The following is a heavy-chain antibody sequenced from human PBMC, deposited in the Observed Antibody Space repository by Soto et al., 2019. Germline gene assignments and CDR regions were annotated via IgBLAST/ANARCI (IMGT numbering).Heavy chain of an antibody. J-gene: IGHJ4*02. Sequence: LSLTCTVSDGSISTSDYYWGWIRQPPGKGLEWIASIYYSGITYYGPSLKSRVTISIDTSKNQFSLKLTSLTAADTAVYYFARHPAGLRYFVSWGPGPLVTVS. CDR1: DGSISTSDYY. CDR3: ARHPAGLRYFVS. V-gene: IGHV4-39*01. CDR2: IYYSGIT. D-gene: IGHD3-9*01.